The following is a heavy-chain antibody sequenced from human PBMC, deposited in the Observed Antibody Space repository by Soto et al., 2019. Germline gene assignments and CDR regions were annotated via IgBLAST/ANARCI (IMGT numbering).Heavy chain of an antibody. CDR2: IGTAGDT. CDR3: AKSQEIGTHFFDS. CDR1: GFTFSGFD. V-gene: IGHV3-13*01. J-gene: IGHJ4*02. D-gene: IGHD6-13*01. Sequence: PGGSLRLSCEASGFTFSGFDMHWVRQPTGKGLEWVSRIGTAGDTYYAVSVKGRFTISRDNAKNSLSLQMNSLRAGDMAVYFCAKSQEIGTHFFDSWGQGTQVTVSS.